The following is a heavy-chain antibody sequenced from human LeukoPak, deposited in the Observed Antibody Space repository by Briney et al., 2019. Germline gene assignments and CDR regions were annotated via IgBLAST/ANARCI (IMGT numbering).Heavy chain of an antibody. CDR2: ISASGDNT. CDR1: GFTFADHA. CDR3: ARARGSSGPYYFDY. J-gene: IGHJ4*02. D-gene: IGHD3-22*01. Sequence: GGSLRLSCAASGFTFADHATSWVRQAPGKGLEWVSAISASGDNTYYADSVKGRFTISRDNSKNTLNLQMNSLRAKDTAVYYCARARGSSGPYYFDYWGQGTLVTVSS. V-gene: IGHV3-23*01.